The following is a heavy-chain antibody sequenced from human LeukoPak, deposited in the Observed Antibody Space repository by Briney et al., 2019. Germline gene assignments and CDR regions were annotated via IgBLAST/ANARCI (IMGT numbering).Heavy chain of an antibody. CDR1: GFTFSTYS. V-gene: IGHV3-21*01. CDR2: ISSSSSYI. J-gene: IGHJ4*02. Sequence: MSGGSPRLSCAASGFTFSTYSMNWVRQAPGKGLEWVSFISSSSSYIYYADSVKGRFTISRDNAKDSLYLQMNSLRAEDTAVYYCAGSSSSIGLCLRWGQGTLVTVSS. CDR3: AGSSSSIGLCLR. D-gene: IGHD6-6*01.